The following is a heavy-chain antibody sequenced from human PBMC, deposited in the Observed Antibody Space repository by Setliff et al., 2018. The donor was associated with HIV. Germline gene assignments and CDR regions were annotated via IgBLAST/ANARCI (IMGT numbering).Heavy chain of an antibody. D-gene: IGHD3-9*01. CDR2: INPSDDSR. J-gene: IGHJ4*02. CDR1: GYTFTNFY. V-gene: IGHV1-46*01. Sequence: ASVKVSCKASGYTFTNFYMHWVRQAPGQGLEWMGIINPSDDSRTYAQKFQGRVTMTRDTSTSTVYMELSSLRSEDTAVYYCARGDRELHYFDWPRAGVDFWGQGTLVTSPQ. CDR3: ARGDRELHYFDWPRAGVDF.